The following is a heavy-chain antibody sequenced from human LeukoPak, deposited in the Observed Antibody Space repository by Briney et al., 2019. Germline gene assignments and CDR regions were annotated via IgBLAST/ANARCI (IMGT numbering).Heavy chain of an antibody. D-gene: IGHD1-7*01. V-gene: IGHV1-24*01. Sequence: GASVKVSCKVSGYTLTELSMHWVRQAPGKGLEWMGGFDPEHGETIYAQKFQGRVTMTEDTSTDTAYMELSSLRSEDTAMYYCATTYGITGTSGWYFDLWGRGTLVTVSS. CDR2: FDPEHGET. J-gene: IGHJ2*01. CDR1: GYTLTELS. CDR3: ATTYGITGTSGWYFDL.